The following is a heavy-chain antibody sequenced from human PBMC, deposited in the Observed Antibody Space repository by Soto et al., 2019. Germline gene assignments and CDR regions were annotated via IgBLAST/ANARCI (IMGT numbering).Heavy chain of an antibody. V-gene: IGHV3-23*01. CDR2: ISGSGGST. CDR3: AKDPPRSSVTTKNYYYYGMDV. Sequence: GGSLRLSCAASGFTFSSYAMSWVRQAPGKGLEWVSAISGSGGSTYYADSVKGRFTISRDNSKNTLYLQMNSLRAEDTAVYYCAKDPPRSSVTTKNYYYYGMDVWGQGTTVTVSS. J-gene: IGHJ6*02. D-gene: IGHD4-17*01. CDR1: GFTFSSYA.